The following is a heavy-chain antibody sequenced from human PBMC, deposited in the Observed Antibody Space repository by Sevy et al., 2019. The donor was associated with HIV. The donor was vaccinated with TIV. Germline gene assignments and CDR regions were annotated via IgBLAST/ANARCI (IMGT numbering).Heavy chain of an antibody. Sequence: GGSLRLSCAASGFSFSTYWMTWVRQAPGKGLEWVATMNKDGTERDYVDSVKGRFTISRDNTKTSLFLQMNSLSAEDTAVYYCVREGLGGFSYSLDCWGQGTLVTVSS. J-gene: IGHJ4*02. D-gene: IGHD3-16*01. V-gene: IGHV3-7*01. CDR1: GFSFSTYW. CDR2: MNKDGTER. CDR3: VREGLGGFSYSLDC.